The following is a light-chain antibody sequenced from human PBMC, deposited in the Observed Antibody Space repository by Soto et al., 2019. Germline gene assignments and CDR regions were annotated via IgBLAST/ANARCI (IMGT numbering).Light chain of an antibody. V-gene: IGKV3-11*01. CDR1: EDVGTS. CDR2: DAS. CDR3: QQRSELSPLT. Sequence: EIVLTQSPATLSLSPGERATLSCRSSEDVGTSLAWYQQKPGQAPNLLIYDASNRATGIPARFSGSGSGTDFTLTISSLEPEDFAAYYCQQRSELSPLTFGGGTKVEIK. J-gene: IGKJ4*01.